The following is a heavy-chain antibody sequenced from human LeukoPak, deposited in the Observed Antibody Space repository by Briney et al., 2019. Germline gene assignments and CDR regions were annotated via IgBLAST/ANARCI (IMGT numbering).Heavy chain of an antibody. J-gene: IGHJ4*02. CDR2: IYTSGST. Sequence: SEILSLTCTVSGGSINSYYWSWLRQPAERGLEWIGRIYTSGSTNYNPSLKSRVTISVDTSKNQFSLKLSSVTVAVTAVYYCAREVVRGVITLDYWGQGTLVTVSS. D-gene: IGHD3-10*01. CDR1: GGSINSYY. CDR3: AREVVRGVITLDY. V-gene: IGHV4-4*07.